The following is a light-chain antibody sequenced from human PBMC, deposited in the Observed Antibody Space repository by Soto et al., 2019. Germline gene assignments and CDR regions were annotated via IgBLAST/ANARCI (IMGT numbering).Light chain of an antibody. CDR3: QQYGRSPST. CDR2: GAS. CDR1: QSVSNNY. Sequence: IVLTQSPGTLSLSLGDRATLSCRASQSVSNNYLAWYQQKPGQAPRLLIYGASSRATDIPDRFSGSGSGTDFTLTISRLEPEDSAVYYCQQYGRSPSTFGQGTKVDI. J-gene: IGKJ1*01. V-gene: IGKV3-20*01.